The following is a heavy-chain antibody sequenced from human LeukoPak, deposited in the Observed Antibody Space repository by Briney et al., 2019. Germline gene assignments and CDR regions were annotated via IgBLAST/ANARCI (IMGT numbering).Heavy chain of an antibody. CDR2: ISGSGGST. CDR3: AKDLHCSGGSCPHY. Sequence: PGGSLRLSCAASGFTFSSYAMSWVRQAPGKGLEWVSAISGSGGSTYYADSVKGRFTISRDNSKNTLYLQMNSLRAEDTAVYYCAKDLHCSGGSCPHYWGQGTLVTVSS. J-gene: IGHJ4*02. CDR1: GFTFSSYA. V-gene: IGHV3-23*01. D-gene: IGHD2-15*01.